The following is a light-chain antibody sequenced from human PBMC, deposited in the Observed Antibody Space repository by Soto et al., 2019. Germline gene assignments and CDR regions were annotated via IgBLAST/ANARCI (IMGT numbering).Light chain of an antibody. J-gene: IGLJ3*02. Sequence: QSALTQPASVSGSPGQSITISCTGTSGDIGIYNYVSWYQQHPGKAPKLMIYEVTKRPSGVSNRFSGSKSGDTASLTISGLQLEDEADYYCTSFTTSATWVFGGGTQLTVL. V-gene: IGLV2-14*01. CDR2: EVT. CDR1: SGDIGIYNY. CDR3: TSFTTSATWV.